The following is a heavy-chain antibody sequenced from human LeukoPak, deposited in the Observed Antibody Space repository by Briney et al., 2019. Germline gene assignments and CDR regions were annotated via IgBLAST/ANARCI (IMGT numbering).Heavy chain of an antibody. CDR2: INHSGST. CDR3: ARPTTVTRFTLGY. CDR1: GGSFSGYY. Sequence: SETLSLTCAVYGGSFSGYYWSWIRQPPGKGLEWIGEINHSGSTNYNPSLKSRVTISVDTSKNQFSLKLSSVTAAETAVYYCARPTTVTRFTLGYWGQGTLVTVSS. J-gene: IGHJ4*02. D-gene: IGHD4-17*01. V-gene: IGHV4-34*01.